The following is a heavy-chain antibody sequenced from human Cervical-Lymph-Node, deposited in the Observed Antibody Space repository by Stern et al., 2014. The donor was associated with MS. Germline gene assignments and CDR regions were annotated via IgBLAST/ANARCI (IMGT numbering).Heavy chain of an antibody. Sequence: VQLVQSGAEARKPGSSVKISCKASGATFSTNAISWLRQAPGQVPEWIGAIVPIFGRTNYILTLRGRLTIPADESASTAYMELRSLRSDDTAVYFCAREHHGGNFESWGQGTLVTVSS. CDR3: AREHHGGNFES. J-gene: IGHJ4*02. V-gene: IGHV1-69*01. CDR2: IVPIFGRT. CDR1: GATFSTNA. D-gene: IGHD4-23*01.